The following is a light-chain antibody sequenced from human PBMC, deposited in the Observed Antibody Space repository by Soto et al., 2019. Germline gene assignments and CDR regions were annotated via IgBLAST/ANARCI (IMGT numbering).Light chain of an antibody. V-gene: IGLV2-23*01. CDR3: CSYAGSSSWM. Sequence: QSALTQPASVSGSPGQSITISCTGTSSDVGSYNLVSWYQQHPDKAPKLMIFEGSKRPSGVSNRFSGSKSGNTASLTISGLQPEDEADYYCCSYAGSSSWMFGGGTQLTVL. J-gene: IGLJ3*02. CDR1: SSDVGSYNL. CDR2: EGS.